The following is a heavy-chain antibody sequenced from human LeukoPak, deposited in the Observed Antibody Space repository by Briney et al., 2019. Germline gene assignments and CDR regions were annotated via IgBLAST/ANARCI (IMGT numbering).Heavy chain of an antibody. V-gene: IGHV4-30-4*01. J-gene: IGHJ3*02. CDR3: AREVKQAAPSDAFDI. Sequence: SETLSLTCTVSGDSITSDNYFWSWVRQPPGKGLEWIGYIYYSGKTYYNPSLESRLIISVDTSKNQFSLRLNSVTAADTAVYFCAREVKQAAPSDAFDIWGQGTLVTVSS. CDR1: GDSITSDNYF. CDR2: IYYSGKT. D-gene: IGHD6-13*01.